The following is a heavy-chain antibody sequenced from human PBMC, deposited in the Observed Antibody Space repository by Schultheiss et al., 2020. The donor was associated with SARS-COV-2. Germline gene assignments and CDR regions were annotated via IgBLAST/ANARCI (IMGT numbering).Heavy chain of an antibody. CDR1: GFTVSSNY. V-gene: IGHV3-53*01. CDR2: IYSGGST. Sequence: GGSLRLSCAASGFTVSSNYMSWVRQAPGKGLEWVSVIYSGGSTYYADSVKGRFTISRDNSKNSLYLQMNSLRAEDTAVYYCAGETAYYDFWSGYTPLYYMDVWGKGTTVTVSS. CDR3: AGETAYYDFWSGYTPLYYMDV. D-gene: IGHD3-3*01. J-gene: IGHJ6*03.